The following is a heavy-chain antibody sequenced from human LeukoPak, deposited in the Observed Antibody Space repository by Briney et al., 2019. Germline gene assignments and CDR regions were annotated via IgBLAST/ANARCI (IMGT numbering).Heavy chain of an antibody. CDR3: AKGVRIVGATMVDY. Sequence: PGGSLRLSCAASGFTFSNYAMSWVRQAPGKGLQWVSTISGSGGSTYYADSVKGRFSISRDNSKNTLYLQMNSLRAEDTAVYYCAKGVRIVGATMVDYWGQGTLVTVSS. CDR2: ISGSGGST. D-gene: IGHD1-26*01. CDR1: GFTFSNYA. V-gene: IGHV3-23*01. J-gene: IGHJ4*02.